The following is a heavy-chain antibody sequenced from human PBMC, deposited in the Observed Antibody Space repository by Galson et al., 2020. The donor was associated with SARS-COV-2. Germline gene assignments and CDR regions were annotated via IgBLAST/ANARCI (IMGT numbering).Heavy chain of an antibody. Sequence: GESLKISCTASGFNVSSNYMVWVRQAPGKGLEWVSVLFGGGTTDYGGSMKGRFTMSRDISKNTLYLQMNSLRAEDMAVYYCARGGYSGYNLGWYFDLWGRGTLVTVSS. CDR1: GFNVSSNY. V-gene: IGHV3-53*01. J-gene: IGHJ2*01. CDR3: ARGGYSGYNLGWYFDL. D-gene: IGHD5-12*01. CDR2: LFGGGTT.